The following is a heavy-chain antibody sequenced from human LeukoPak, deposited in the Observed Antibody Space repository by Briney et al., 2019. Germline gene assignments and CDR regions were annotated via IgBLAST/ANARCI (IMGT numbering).Heavy chain of an antibody. CDR3: ARDLVVRGRWSWFDP. D-gene: IGHD3-10*01. CDR1: GFIFSSHG. Sequence: GGSLRLSCAASGFIFSSHGMNWVRQAPGKGLEWVSYISSSGSTIHYADSVKGRFTISRDNANKSLYLQMNSLRAEDTAVYYCARDLVVRGRWSWFDPWGQGTLVTVSS. J-gene: IGHJ5*02. V-gene: IGHV3-48*04. CDR2: ISSSGSTI.